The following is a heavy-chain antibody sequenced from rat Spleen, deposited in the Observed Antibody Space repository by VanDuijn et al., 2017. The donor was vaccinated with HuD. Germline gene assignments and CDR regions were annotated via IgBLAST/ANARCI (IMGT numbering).Heavy chain of an antibody. V-gene: IGHV5-25*01. D-gene: IGHD4-3*01. CDR2: ISYDGGST. Sequence: EVQLVESGGGFVQPGRSMKLSCVVSGFTFSTYGMAWVRQAPKKGLEWVAYISYDGGSTYYRDSVKGRFTISRDNAKSTLYLQMDSLRSEDTATYYCVRQDTSGYSNWFTYWGQGTLVTVSS. J-gene: IGHJ3*01. CDR3: VRQDTSGYSNWFTY. CDR1: GFTFSTYG.